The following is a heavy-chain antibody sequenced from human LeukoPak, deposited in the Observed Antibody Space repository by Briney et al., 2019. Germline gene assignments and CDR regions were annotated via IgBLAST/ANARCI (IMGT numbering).Heavy chain of an antibody. Sequence: SETLSLTCAVYGGSFSGYYWSWIRQPPGKGLEWIGEINHSGSTTYNPSLKSRVTISVDTSKNQFSLKLSSVTAADTAVYYCARGPGSGWYYFDYWGQGTLVTVSS. J-gene: IGHJ4*02. D-gene: IGHD6-19*01. CDR1: GGSFSGYY. CDR2: INHSGST. CDR3: ARGPGSGWYYFDY. V-gene: IGHV4-34*01.